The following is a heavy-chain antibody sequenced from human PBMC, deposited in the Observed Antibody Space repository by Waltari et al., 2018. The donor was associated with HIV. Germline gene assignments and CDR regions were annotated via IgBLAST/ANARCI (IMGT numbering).Heavy chain of an antibody. J-gene: IGHJ6*02. V-gene: IGHV3-9*01. CDR2: ISWNSART. Sequence: EVQLVESGGGLVQPGRSLRLSCVDSGFSIDNYAMHWVRQGPGKGLEWVSGISWNSARTTYGDSVKGRFTISRDNAKKTVTLQMNSLRVEDTALYYCAKGGPLGATNYGMDVWGQGTTVTVSS. D-gene: IGHD1-26*01. CDR1: GFSIDNYA. CDR3: AKGGPLGATNYGMDV.